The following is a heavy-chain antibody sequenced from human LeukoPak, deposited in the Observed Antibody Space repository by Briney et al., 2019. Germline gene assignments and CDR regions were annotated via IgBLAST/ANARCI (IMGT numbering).Heavy chain of an antibody. CDR2: IYSGGST. CDR1: GFTASSNY. D-gene: IGHD1-26*01. Sequence: GGSLRLSCAASGFTASSNYMSWVRQAPGKGLEWVSVIYSGGSTYYADSVKGRFTISRDSSKNTLYLQMSSLRAEDTAVYYCARVRWISGIYGDFDSWGRGTLVTVSS. J-gene: IGHJ4*02. CDR3: ARVRWISGIYGDFDS. V-gene: IGHV3-53*01.